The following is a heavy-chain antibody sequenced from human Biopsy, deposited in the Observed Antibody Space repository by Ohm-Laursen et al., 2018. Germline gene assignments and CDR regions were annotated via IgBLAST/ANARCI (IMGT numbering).Heavy chain of an antibody. CDR1: GFTFIDYY. Sequence: PRLSCAASGFTFIDYYMSWIRQAPGKGLEWISYLSSRGSNIYYADSVKGRFTVSRDNANNSLFLQMNSLRAEDTAVYYFARFPDFWSGYYVDSWGQGTLVTVSS. J-gene: IGHJ4*02. CDR3: ARFPDFWSGYYVDS. CDR2: LSSRGSNI. D-gene: IGHD3-3*01. V-gene: IGHV3-11*01.